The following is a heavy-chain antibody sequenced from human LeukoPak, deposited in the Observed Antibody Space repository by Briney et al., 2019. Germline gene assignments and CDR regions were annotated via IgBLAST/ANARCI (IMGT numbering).Heavy chain of an antibody. CDR2: ISYTRNS. Sequence: SETLSLTCTVSGGSISSGGYYWSWIRQPPGKGLEWIGYISYTRNSNYNPSLKSRVTISMDTSKTQFSLKLSSVTAADTAVYYCARVRDAIDYWGQGTLVTVSS. CDR1: GGSISSGGYY. J-gene: IGHJ4*02. V-gene: IGHV4-61*08. D-gene: IGHD5-24*01. CDR3: ARVRDAIDY.